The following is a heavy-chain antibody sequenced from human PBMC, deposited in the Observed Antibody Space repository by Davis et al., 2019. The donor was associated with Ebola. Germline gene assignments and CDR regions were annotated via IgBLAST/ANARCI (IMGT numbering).Heavy chain of an antibody. CDR2: IKQDGSEK. J-gene: IGHJ3*02. CDR3: ARGVDRAFDI. V-gene: IGHV3-7*03. CDR1: GFTLSSYW. Sequence: PGGSLRLSCAASGFTLSSYWMIWIRQAPGKGLEWVANIKQDGSEKYYVDSVKGRFTISRDNAKNSLYLQMNSLRAEDTAVYYCARGVDRAFDIWGQGTMVTVSS.